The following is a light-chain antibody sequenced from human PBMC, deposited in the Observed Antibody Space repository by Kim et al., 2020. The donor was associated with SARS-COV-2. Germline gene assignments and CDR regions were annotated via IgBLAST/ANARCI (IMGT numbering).Light chain of an antibody. Sequence: ASVGDTVTLTCRASQGVARWLAWYQQKPGKAPKLLIYATSGLHTGVPSRFSGSGSGTDFTLTISSLQPEDFATYYCQKGDTFPLTFGGGTKVDIK. V-gene: IGKV1-12*01. CDR3: QKGDTFPLT. CDR1: QGVARW. CDR2: ATS. J-gene: IGKJ4*01.